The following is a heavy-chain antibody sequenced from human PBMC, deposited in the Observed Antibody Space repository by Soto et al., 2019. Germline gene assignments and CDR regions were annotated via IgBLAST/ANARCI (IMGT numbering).Heavy chain of an antibody. D-gene: IGHD3-22*01. CDR1: GYTFTSYA. CDR3: ARDLQFYSDSSGYRDVFDI. J-gene: IGHJ3*02. V-gene: IGHV1-3*01. Sequence: ASVKVSCKASGYTFTSYAMHWVRQAPGQRLEWMGWINAGNGNTKYSQKFQGRVTITRDTSASTAYMELSSLRSDDTAVYYCARDLQFYSDSSGYRDVFDIWGQGTKVTVSS. CDR2: INAGNGNT.